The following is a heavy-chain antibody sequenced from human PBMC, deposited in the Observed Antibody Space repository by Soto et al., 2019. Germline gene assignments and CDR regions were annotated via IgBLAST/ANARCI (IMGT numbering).Heavy chain of an antibody. Sequence: APVKVSCKASGYTFTSYSMHRVRQARGQGLEWMGVMYPSGRSTSYAQKFQGRVSMTRDTSTSTVYMELISLRSQDTAVYYCARDRGLHSSSSDFSGMEVSGQGTTVTVSS. CDR2: MYPSGRST. CDR1: GYTFTSYS. J-gene: IGHJ6*02. D-gene: IGHD6-6*01. CDR3: ARDRGLHSSSSDFSGMEV. V-gene: IGHV1-46*01.